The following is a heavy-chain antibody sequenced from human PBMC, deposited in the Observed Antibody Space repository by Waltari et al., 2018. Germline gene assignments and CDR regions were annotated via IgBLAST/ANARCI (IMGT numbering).Heavy chain of an antibody. D-gene: IGHD2-8*02. Sequence: EVQLVQSGAEVKKPGESLKISCKGSGYGFTAYWIGWVRQMPGKGREWMWVSQPGDSYTRYSPPFLGQVPISADKSCSTASLPGSSLRASAPAMYYCARRAGGGGSYYFDYWGQGTLVTVSS. CDR2: SQPGDSYT. J-gene: IGHJ4*02. CDR1: GYGFTAYW. CDR3: ARRAGGGGSYYFDY. V-gene: IGHV5-51*03.